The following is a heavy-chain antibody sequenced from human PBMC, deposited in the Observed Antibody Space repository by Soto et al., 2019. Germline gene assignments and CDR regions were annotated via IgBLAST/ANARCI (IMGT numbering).Heavy chain of an antibody. D-gene: IGHD5-12*01. Sequence: QLQLQESGSGLVKPSQTLSLTCAVSGGSISSGGYSWSWIRQPPGKGLEWIGYIYHSGSTYYNPSRKRRGTISVDRSKNQVSRKLSSVTAADTAVYYCAAGGGLPRYCWGQGTLVTVSS. CDR3: AAGGGLPRYC. V-gene: IGHV4-30-2*01. CDR2: IYHSGST. J-gene: IGHJ4*02. CDR1: GGSISSGGYS.